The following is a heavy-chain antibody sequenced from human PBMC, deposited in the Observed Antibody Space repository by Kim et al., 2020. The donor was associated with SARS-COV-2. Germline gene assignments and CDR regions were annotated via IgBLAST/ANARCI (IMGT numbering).Heavy chain of an antibody. D-gene: IGHD3-16*02. CDR2: IKSKTDGGTT. J-gene: IGHJ6*02. CDR1: GFTFSNAW. CDR3: TTDRLGELSLFSYYYYGMDV. Sequence: GGSLRLSCAASGFTFSNAWMSWVRQAPGKGLEGVGRIKSKTDGGTTDYAAPVKGRFTIPRDDSKNTLYLQMNSLKTEDTAVYYCTTDRLGELSLFSYYYYGMDVWGQGTTVTVSS. V-gene: IGHV3-15*01.